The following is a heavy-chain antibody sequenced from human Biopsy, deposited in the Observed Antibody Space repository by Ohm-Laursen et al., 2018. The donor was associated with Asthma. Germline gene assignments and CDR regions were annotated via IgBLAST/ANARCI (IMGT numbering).Heavy chain of an antibody. CDR3: ARGMGAGPNQPPSGSGSSHLYGMDV. CDR2: ISWNSGTI. J-gene: IGHJ6*02. CDR1: GFSFDDYA. V-gene: IGHV3-9*01. Sequence: SLRLSCAAPGFSFDDYAMFWVRQAPGKGLEWVSGISWNSGTIGYADSVKGRFTISRDNAKNSLYLQMNSLGPEDTAVYYCARGMGAGPNQPPSGSGSSHLYGMDVWGQGTTVTVSS. D-gene: IGHD3-10*01.